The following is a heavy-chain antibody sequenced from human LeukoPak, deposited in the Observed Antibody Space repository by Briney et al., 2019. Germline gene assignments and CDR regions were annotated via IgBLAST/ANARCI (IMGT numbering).Heavy chain of an antibody. Sequence: PGGSLRLSCAASGFTLSNYAMTWVRQAPGKGLEWVSTISGSSIRTYYADSVKGRFAISRDNSENTLYLQMNSLKAEDTAVYYCAKRAREARNSDFDYWGQGTLVTVSS. CDR3: AKRAREARNSDFDY. CDR2: ISGSSIRT. D-gene: IGHD1-26*01. J-gene: IGHJ4*02. V-gene: IGHV3-23*01. CDR1: GFTLSNYA.